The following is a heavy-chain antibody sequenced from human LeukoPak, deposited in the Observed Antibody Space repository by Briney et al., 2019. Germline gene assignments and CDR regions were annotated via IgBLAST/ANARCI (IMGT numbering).Heavy chain of an antibody. Sequence: ASVKVSCKASGYTFTSYYIHWVRQAPGQGLEWMGWIHPRSGDTNYAYKFKGRVTMTRDTSSSTAYMDLDSLRSDDTAVYYCARDGEFGTGSYYRGCFDYWGQGNLVTVSS. CDR1: GYTFTSYY. D-gene: IGHD3-10*01. V-gene: IGHV1-2*02. CDR2: IHPRSGDT. CDR3: ARDGEFGTGSYYRGCFDY. J-gene: IGHJ4*02.